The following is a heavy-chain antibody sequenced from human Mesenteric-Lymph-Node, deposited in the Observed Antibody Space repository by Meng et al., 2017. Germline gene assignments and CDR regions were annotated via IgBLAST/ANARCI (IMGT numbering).Heavy chain of an antibody. CDR2: IKSKTDGGTT. V-gene: IGHV3-15*01. CDR3: TTDLDCSSTSCSFFDP. D-gene: IGHD2-2*01. Sequence: GGSLRLSCAASGFTFSNAWMSWVRQAPGKGLEWVGRIKSKTDGGTTDYAAPVKGRFTISRDDSKNTLYLQMNSLKTEDTAVYYCTTDLDCSSTSCSFFDPWGQGTLVTVSS. J-gene: IGHJ5*02. CDR1: GFTFSNAW.